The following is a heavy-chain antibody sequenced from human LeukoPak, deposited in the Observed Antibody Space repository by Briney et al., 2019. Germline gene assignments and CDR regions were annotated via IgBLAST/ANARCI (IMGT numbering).Heavy chain of an antibody. D-gene: IGHD6-13*01. CDR3: ARAMVPYSSSPQPFDI. CDR1: AFTFRNYA. CDR2: IASDGNDK. V-gene: IGHV3-30*03. J-gene: IGHJ3*02. Sequence: PGGSLRLSCAASAFTFRNYAMHWLRQAPGKGLEWVAVIASDGNDKHLADSVKGRFTISRDNSRNTLYLQMNSLRTEDTAVYYCARAMVPYSSSPQPFDIWGQGTMVTVSS.